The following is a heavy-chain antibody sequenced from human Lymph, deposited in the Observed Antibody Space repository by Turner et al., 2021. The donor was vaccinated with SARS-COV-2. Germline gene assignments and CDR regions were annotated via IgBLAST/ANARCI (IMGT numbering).Heavy chain of an antibody. V-gene: IGHV3-30*04. CDR3: ARDSSGSGTLDY. CDR1: GFTFHNYP. CDR2: ISYDGSNK. J-gene: IGHJ4*02. D-gene: IGHD3-10*01. Sequence: QVQPVESGVGLVQPGRPLRLACAASGFTFHNYPMHLVRQAPGKGLGWEAVISYDGSNKNYAESLKGRFTISRDNSKNTLYLQMNSRRAEDTAVYYCARDSSGSGTLDYWGQGTLVTVSS.